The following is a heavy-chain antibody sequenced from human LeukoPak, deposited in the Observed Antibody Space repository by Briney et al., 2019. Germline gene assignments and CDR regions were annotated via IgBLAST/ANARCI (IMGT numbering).Heavy chain of an antibody. Sequence: TGGSLRLSCAASGFTFRLYVMTWVRQAPGKGLEWVSAITGSGGSIYYADSVRGRFTISRDNSKNTLYLQVSSLRAEDTAIYYCAHPSTPDYGGLDYWGQGTLVTVSS. CDR3: AHPSTPDYGGLDY. J-gene: IGHJ4*02. CDR1: GFTFRLYV. D-gene: IGHD4-17*01. CDR2: ITGSGGSI. V-gene: IGHV3-23*01.